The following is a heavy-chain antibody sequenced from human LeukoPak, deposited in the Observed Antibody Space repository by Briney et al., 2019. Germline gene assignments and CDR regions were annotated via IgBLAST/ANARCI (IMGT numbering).Heavy chain of an antibody. CDR2: MNPNSGNT. J-gene: IGHJ6*02. V-gene: IGHV1-8*01. CDR3: ATAVTTWIGYYYYGMDV. D-gene: IGHD4-17*01. CDR1: GYTFTSYD. Sequence: ASVKVSCKASGYTFTSYDINWVRQATGQGLEWMGWMNPNSGNTGYAQKFQGRVTMTRNTSISTASMELSSLRSEDTAVYYCATAVTTWIGYYYYGMDVWGQGTTVTVSS.